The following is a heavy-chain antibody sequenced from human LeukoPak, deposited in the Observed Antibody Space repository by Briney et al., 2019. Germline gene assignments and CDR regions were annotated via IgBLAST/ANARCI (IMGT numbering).Heavy chain of an antibody. D-gene: IGHD2-2*01. V-gene: IGHV4-34*01. CDR3: ARSYSSTWYAAGLDP. CDR1: GFTFGDYA. Sequence: GSLRLSCTASGFTFGDYAMSWFRQAPGKGLEWIGEINHRGTTNYNPSLKSRVTISVDTSKNQFSLNLNSVTAADTAMYYCARSYSSTWYAAGLDPWGQGTLVTVSS. CDR2: INHRGTT. J-gene: IGHJ5*02.